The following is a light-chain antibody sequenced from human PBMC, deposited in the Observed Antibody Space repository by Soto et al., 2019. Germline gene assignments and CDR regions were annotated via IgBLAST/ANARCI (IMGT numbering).Light chain of an antibody. J-gene: IGKJ1*01. V-gene: IGKV3-15*01. CDR1: QSVSSN. CDR3: QQYRNWRT. CDR2: DAS. Sequence: EIVMTQSPATLSVSPGERANLSCRASQSVSSNLAWYQQKPRQAPRLLIYDASTRATGLPARFSGSGSGTEFTLTISSLQSEDFAVYYCQQYRNWRTFGQGTKVDIK.